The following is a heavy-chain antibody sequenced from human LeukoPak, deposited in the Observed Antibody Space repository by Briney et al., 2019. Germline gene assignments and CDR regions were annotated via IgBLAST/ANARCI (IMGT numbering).Heavy chain of an antibody. CDR3: ARGQDAFDI. V-gene: IGHV4-59*12. J-gene: IGHJ3*02. CDR2: IYYSGST. CDR1: GGSISSYY. Sequence: SETLSLTCTVSGGSISSYYWSWIRQPPGKGLEWIGYIYYSGSTYYNPSLKSRVTISVDTSKNQFSLKLSSVTAADTAVYYCARGQDAFDIWGQGTMVTVSS.